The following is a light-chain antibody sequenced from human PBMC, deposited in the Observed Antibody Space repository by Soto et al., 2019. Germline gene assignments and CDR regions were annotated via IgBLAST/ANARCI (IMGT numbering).Light chain of an antibody. CDR2: GAS. J-gene: IGKJ4*01. Sequence: EIALTQSPGTLSLSPGERATLSCRASQSVSSSYLAWYQQKPGQAPRLLIYGASSRATGIPDRFSGSGSGTDFTLTTSRLEPEDFAVYHCQHYGPGPALTFGGGTKVEIK. V-gene: IGKV3-20*01. CDR1: QSVSSSY. CDR3: QHYGPGPALT.